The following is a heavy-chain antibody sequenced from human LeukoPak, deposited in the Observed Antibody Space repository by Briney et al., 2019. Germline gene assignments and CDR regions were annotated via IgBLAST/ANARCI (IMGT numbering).Heavy chain of an antibody. Sequence: ASVKVSCKASGGTFSSYAISWVRQAPGQGLEWMGGIIPIFGTANYAQKFQGRVTITADESTSTAYMELSSLRSEDTAVYYCARIQIAARPGYYYGMDVWGQGTTVTVSS. V-gene: IGHV1-69*13. CDR2: IIPIFGTA. CDR1: GGTFSSYA. J-gene: IGHJ6*02. D-gene: IGHD6-6*01. CDR3: ARIQIAARPGYYYGMDV.